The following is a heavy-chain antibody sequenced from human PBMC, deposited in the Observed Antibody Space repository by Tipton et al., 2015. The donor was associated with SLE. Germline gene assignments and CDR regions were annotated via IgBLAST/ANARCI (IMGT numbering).Heavy chain of an antibody. D-gene: IGHD3-10*01. Sequence: LRLSCNVSGGSISSYYWRWIRQPPGKGLEWIGYIYYSGSTNYNPSLKSRVTISVDTSKNQLSLTMSSVTAADTAVYYCARHPTWVVQGDYGMDVWGQGTTVTVSS. V-gene: IGHV4-59*08. CDR1: GGSISSYY. CDR2: IYYSGST. CDR3: ARHPTWVVQGDYGMDV. J-gene: IGHJ6*02.